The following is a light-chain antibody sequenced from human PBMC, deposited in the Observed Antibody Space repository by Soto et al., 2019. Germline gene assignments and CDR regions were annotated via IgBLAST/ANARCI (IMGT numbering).Light chain of an antibody. CDR1: KGGSSY. Sequence: MVLTPSPATLSLSPGESATLSCRASKGGSSYLAWYQQKPGQAPRLLIYDASNRATGIPDRFSGSGSGTDFTLTISSLEPEDFAVYYCQQRSNWPTFGQGTKVDIK. V-gene: IGKV3-11*01. J-gene: IGKJ1*01. CDR2: DAS. CDR3: QQRSNWPT.